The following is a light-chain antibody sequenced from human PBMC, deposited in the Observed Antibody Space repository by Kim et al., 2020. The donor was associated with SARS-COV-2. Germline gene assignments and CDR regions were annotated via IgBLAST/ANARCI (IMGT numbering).Light chain of an antibody. J-gene: IGKJ3*01. CDR2: AIS. V-gene: IGKV1-17*01. Sequence: DIQMTQSPSSLSASVGDRVTITCRASQGIRNDLGWYQQKPGKAPRRLIYAISTLQNGVPSMFSGGGSGTEFTLTISSLQPEDVATYYCLHYSGFPFAFGPGTKVDIK. CDR3: LHYSGFPFA. CDR1: QGIRND.